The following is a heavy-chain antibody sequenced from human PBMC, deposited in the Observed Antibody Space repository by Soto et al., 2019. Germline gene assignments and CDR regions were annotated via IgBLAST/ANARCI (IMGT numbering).Heavy chain of an antibody. J-gene: IGHJ6*02. CDR1: GXTFSSYG. CDR2: ISYDGSNK. Sequence: GGSLRLSCAASGXTFSSYGMHWVRQAPGKGLEWVAFISYDGSNKYYADSVKGRFTISRDNSKNTLYLQMNSLRAEDTAVYYCARVVPAAMYYYYGMDVWGQGTTVTVSS. CDR3: ARVVPAAMYYYYGMDV. D-gene: IGHD2-2*01. V-gene: IGHV3-30*03.